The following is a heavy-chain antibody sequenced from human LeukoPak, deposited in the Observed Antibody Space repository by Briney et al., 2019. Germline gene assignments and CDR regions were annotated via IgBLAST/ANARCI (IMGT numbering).Heavy chain of an antibody. CDR2: INTISSYI. D-gene: IGHD3-22*01. J-gene: IGHJ4*02. CDR3: ARLRRNSDSGGYYYYYDY. V-gene: IGHV3-21*01. CDR1: GFTFSNS. Sequence: PGWSLRLSCAVSGFTFSNSFNWVLQAPGKGVECVSSINTISSYIYYADSVKGRFTISRDNAKNSLSLQMNSLRVEDTAVYYCARLRRNSDSGGYYYYYDYWGQGTLVTVSS.